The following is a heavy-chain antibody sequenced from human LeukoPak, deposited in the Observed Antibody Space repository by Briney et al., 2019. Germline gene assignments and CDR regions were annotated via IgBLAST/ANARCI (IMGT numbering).Heavy chain of an antibody. Sequence: SETLSLTCTVSGGSISSSSYYWGWIRQPPGKGLEWTGSIFYSGSTYYNPSLKSRVTISVDTSKNQFSLKLSSVTASDTAMYCCARLGYCDSSSCYLHYHYYMDVWGKGTTVTVSS. CDR1: GGSISSSSYY. D-gene: IGHD2-2*01. V-gene: IGHV4-39*01. CDR2: IFYSGST. CDR3: ARLGYCDSSSCYLHYHYYMDV. J-gene: IGHJ6*03.